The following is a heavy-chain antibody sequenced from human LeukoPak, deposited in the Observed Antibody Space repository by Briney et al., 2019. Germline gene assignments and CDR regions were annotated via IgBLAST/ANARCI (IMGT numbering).Heavy chain of an antibody. Sequence: GGSLRLSCAASGFTVSSNYMSCVRQAPGKGLEWVATMNQDVGNNFFVDSVKGLFTMSRDNAKNSLYLHMNSLRSEDTAVYYCATLMITFGGVIAETDYWGQGTLVTVSS. V-gene: IGHV3-7*01. CDR2: MNQDVGNN. CDR3: ATLMITFGGVIAETDY. J-gene: IGHJ4*02. D-gene: IGHD3-16*02. CDR1: GFTVSSNY.